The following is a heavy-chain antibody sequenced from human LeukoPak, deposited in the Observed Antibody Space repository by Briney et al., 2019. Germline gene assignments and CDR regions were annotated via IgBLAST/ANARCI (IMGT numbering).Heavy chain of an antibody. CDR3: ARGGESSLPLDY. Sequence: SETLSLTCTVSGGSISSYYWSWIRQPPGKGLEWIGYIYYSGSTNYNPSLKSRVTISVDTSKNQFSLKLSSVTAADTAVYYCARGGESSLPLDYWGQGTLATVSS. D-gene: IGHD6-13*01. CDR1: GGSISSYY. V-gene: IGHV4-59*01. J-gene: IGHJ4*02. CDR2: IYYSGST.